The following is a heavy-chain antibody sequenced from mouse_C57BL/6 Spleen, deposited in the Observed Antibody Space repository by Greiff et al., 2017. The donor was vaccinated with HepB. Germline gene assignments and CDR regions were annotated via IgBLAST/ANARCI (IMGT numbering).Heavy chain of an antibody. CDR2: IHPNSGST. Sequence: VQLQQSGAELVKPGASVKLSCKASGYTFTSYWMHWVKQRPGQGLEWIGMIHPNSGSTNYNEKFKSKATLTVDKSSSRAYMQLSSLTSEDSAVYYCARYYYGSSYGYAMDYWGQGTSVTVSS. J-gene: IGHJ4*01. D-gene: IGHD1-1*01. V-gene: IGHV1-64*01. CDR3: ARYYYGSSYGYAMDY. CDR1: GYTFTSYW.